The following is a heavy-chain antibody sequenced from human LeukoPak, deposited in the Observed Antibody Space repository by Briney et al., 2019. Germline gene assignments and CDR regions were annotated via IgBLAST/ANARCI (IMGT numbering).Heavy chain of an antibody. CDR1: GGSFSGYY. V-gene: IGHV4-34*01. J-gene: IGHJ4*02. CDR3: ARQEGYFDWFSPKTTLDY. Sequence: SETLSLTCAVYGGSFSGYYWSWIRQSPGKGLEWIGEINHSGSTNYNPSLKSRVTISVDTSKNQFSLKLSSVTAADTAVYYCARQEGYFDWFSPKTTLDYWGQGTLVTVSS. D-gene: IGHD3-9*01. CDR2: INHSGST.